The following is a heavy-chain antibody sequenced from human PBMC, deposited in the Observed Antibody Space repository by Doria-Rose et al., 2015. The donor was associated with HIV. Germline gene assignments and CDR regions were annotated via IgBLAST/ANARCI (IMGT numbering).Heavy chain of an antibody. V-gene: IGHV4-34*01. Sequence: QVQLQQWGAGPLKPSETLSLTCAVYGGSFNAYYWTWIRQPPGKGLEWIGEINHLEDPSYTPSLNGRVTISRDTSKNQFPLNWTCGPAADTAVYYCARSGGRITDYWGQGTRGTGSA. CDR2: INHLEDP. CDR1: GGSFNAYY. CDR3: ARSGGRITDY. J-gene: IGHJ4*02.